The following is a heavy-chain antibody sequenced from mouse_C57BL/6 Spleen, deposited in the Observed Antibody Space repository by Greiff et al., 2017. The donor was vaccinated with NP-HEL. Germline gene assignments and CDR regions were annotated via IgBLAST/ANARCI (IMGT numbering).Heavy chain of an antibody. CDR2: IDPSDSYT. CDR3: ARWDYYGSRDFDY. Sequence: QVQLQQPGAELVRPGTSVKLSCKASGYTFTSYWMHWVKQRPGQGLEWIGVIDPSDSYTNYHQKFKGKATLTVDTSSSTAYMQLSSLTSEDSAVYYCARWDYYGSRDFDYWGQGTTLTVSS. V-gene: IGHV1-59*01. CDR1: GYTFTSYW. J-gene: IGHJ2*01. D-gene: IGHD1-1*01.